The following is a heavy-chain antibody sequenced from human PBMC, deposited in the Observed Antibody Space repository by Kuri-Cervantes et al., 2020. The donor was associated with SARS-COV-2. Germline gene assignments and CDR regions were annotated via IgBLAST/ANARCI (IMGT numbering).Heavy chain of an antibody. CDR3: ASGWKYFDY. J-gene: IGHJ4*02. CDR2: ISSSGSTI. V-gene: IGHV3-11*04. CDR1: RSTFSDYY. D-gene: IGHD1-1*01. Sequence: GGSLRLSCAASRSTFSDYYMNWIRQAPGKGLEWVSYISSSGSTIYYADSVKGRLTISRDNAKNSLYLQMNSLRAEDTAVYYCASGWKYFDYWGQGTLVTVSS.